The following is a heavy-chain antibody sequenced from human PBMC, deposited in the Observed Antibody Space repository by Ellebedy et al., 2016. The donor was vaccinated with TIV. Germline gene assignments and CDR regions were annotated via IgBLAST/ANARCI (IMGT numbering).Heavy chain of an antibody. CDR1: GFTFSSHY. J-gene: IGHJ4*02. CDR2: ISNDGAVT. D-gene: IGHD6-19*01. V-gene: IGHV3-64D*06. Sequence: PGGSLRLSCSASGFTFSSHYMHWVRQAPGKGLEYVSGISNDGAVTYYADSVKVRFTISRDNSQNTLYLRMNSLRTEDTAVYYCVPKWLADIGYWGQGTLVTISS. CDR3: VPKWLADIGY.